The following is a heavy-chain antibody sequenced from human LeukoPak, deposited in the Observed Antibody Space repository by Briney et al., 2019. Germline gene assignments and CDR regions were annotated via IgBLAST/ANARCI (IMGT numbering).Heavy chain of an antibody. CDR1: GFTFGDYA. D-gene: IGHD3-22*01. CDR2: IRSKAYGGTT. J-gene: IGHJ5*02. V-gene: IGHV3-49*04. CDR3: TRDLGGYYYDSSGANWFDP. Sequence: PGGSLRLSCTASGFTFGDYAMSWVRQAPGKGLEWVGFIRSKAYGGTTEYAASVKGRFTISRDDSKSIAYLQMNSLKTEDTAVYYCTRDLGGYYYDSSGANWFDPWGQGTLVTVSS.